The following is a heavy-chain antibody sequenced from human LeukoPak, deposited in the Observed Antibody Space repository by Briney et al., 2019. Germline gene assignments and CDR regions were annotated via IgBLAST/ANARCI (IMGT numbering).Heavy chain of an antibody. CDR2: INPSGGST. V-gene: IGHV1-46*01. Sequence: ASVKVSCKVSGYTFTSYYMHWVRQAPGQGLKWMGIINPSGGSTSYAQKFQGRVTMTRDTSTSTVYMELSSLRSEDTAVYYCAREQRWLLDAFDIWGQGTMVTVSS. D-gene: IGHD5-24*01. CDR3: AREQRWLLDAFDI. J-gene: IGHJ3*02. CDR1: GYTFTSYY.